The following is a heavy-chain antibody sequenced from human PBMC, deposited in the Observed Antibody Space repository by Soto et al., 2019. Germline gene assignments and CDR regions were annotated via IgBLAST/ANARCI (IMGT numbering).Heavy chain of an antibody. CDR1: GYSFDAYI. CDR2: INPRGLTK. Sequence: VQLVESGGALVQPGGSLRLSCAASGYSFDAYIMNWVRQAPGKGLEWVSSINPRGLTKFYADSVRGRFTISRDDASSSLCLQMNNLRAEDTAVYYCATWYGNHYFGLDVWGQGTTVTVSS. CDR3: ATWYGNHYFGLDV. V-gene: IGHV3-48*01. D-gene: IGHD6-13*01. J-gene: IGHJ6*02.